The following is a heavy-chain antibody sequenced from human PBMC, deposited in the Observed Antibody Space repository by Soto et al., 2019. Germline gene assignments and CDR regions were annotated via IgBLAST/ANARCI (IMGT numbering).Heavy chain of an antibody. CDR1: GFTFSTYA. V-gene: IGHV3-23*01. CDR2: ISGSGGGT. J-gene: IGHJ3*01. Sequence: EVRLLESGGGLVQPGGSLRLSCAASGFTFSTYAMNWVRQAPGKGLECVSTISGSGGGTYYADSVKGRFTISRDNSKNTLYLQMNSLRAEDTAVYYWFCGGFWGQGTMVTVSS. CDR3: FCGGF. D-gene: IGHD1-26*01.